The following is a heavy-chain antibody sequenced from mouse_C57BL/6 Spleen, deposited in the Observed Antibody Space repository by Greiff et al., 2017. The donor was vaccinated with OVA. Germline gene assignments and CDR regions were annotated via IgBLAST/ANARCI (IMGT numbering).Heavy chain of an antibody. J-gene: IGHJ2*01. V-gene: IGHV1-69*01. CDR1: GYTFTSYW. D-gene: IGHD2-4*01. CDR3: ARSDDFCDY. CDR2: IDPSDSYT. Sequence: VQLQQPGAELVMPGASVKLSCKASGYTFTSYWMHWVKQRPGQGLEWIGEIDPSDSYTNYNQKFKGKSTLTVDKSSSTAYMQLSSLTSEDSAVYNCARSDDFCDYWGQGTTLTVSS.